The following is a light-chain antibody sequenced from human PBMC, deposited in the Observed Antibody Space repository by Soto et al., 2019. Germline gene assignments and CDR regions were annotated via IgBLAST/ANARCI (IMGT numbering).Light chain of an antibody. CDR1: QRVSSNY. V-gene: IGKV3-20*01. CDR2: GES. J-gene: IGKJ1*01. CDR3: QQYDSSPWT. Sequence: EIVLTQSPGTLSLSPGERATLSCRASQRVSSNYLAWYQQKPGQAPRLLIYGESSRATGIPDRFSGSGSGTDFTLTISRLEPEDFAVYYCQQYDSSPWTFGQGTKVEIK.